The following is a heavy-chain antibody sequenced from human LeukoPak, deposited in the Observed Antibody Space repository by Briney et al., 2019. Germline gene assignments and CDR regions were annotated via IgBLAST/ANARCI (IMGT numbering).Heavy chain of an antibody. Sequence: GESLKISCKGSGYSFTSYWIGWVRQMPGKGLEWMGIIYPGDSDTRYSPSFQGQVTISADKSISTAYLQWSSLKASDTAMYYCARPNLLTYDFWSDERAFDIWGQGTMVTVSS. D-gene: IGHD3-3*01. V-gene: IGHV5-51*01. CDR1: GYSFTSYW. CDR3: ARPNLLTYDFWSDERAFDI. J-gene: IGHJ3*02. CDR2: IYPGDSDT.